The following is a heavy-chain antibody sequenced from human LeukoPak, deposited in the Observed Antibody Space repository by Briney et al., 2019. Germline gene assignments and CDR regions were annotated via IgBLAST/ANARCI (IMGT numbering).Heavy chain of an antibody. J-gene: IGHJ6*02. CDR3: ARGYSYGPYYYYGMDV. Sequence: PGGSLGLSCAASGFTFSSYWMSWVRQAPGKGLEWVANIKQDGSEKYYVDSVKGRFTISRDNAKNSLYLQMNSLRAEDTAVYYCARGYSYGPYYYYGMDVWGQGTTVTVSS. V-gene: IGHV3-7*01. CDR2: IKQDGSEK. CDR1: GFTFSSYW. D-gene: IGHD5-18*01.